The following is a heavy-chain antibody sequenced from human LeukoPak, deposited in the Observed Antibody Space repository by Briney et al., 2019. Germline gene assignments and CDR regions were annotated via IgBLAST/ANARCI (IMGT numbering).Heavy chain of an antibody. J-gene: IGHJ4*02. CDR2: INPNDGDT. CDR3: ARANFLYCSSSTCLFDY. CDR1: GYTFTDYY. Sequence: ASVKVSCKASGYTFTDYYMHWVRQAPGQGVEWRGWINPNDGDTNYAQKFQGRVTMTRDTSISTAHMEVSGLRSDDTAVYYCARANFLYCSSSTCLFDYWGQGTLVTVSS. V-gene: IGHV1-2*02. D-gene: IGHD2-2*01.